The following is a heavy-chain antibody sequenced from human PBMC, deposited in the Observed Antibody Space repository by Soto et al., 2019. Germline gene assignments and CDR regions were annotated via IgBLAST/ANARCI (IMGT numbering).Heavy chain of an antibody. Sequence: DSVKVSCKASGYTFTSYGISWVRQAPGQGLEWMGWISAYNGNTNYAQKLQGRVTMTTDTSTSTAYMELRSLRSDDTAVYYCARAQQTYYYDSSGYAYWRQGTLGIVSS. D-gene: IGHD3-22*01. CDR3: ARAQQTYYYDSSGYAY. CDR1: GYTFTSYG. J-gene: IGHJ4*02. CDR2: ISAYNGNT. V-gene: IGHV1-18*01.